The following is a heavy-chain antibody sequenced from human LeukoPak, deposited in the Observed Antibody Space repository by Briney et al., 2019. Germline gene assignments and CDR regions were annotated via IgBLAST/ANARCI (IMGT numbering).Heavy chain of an antibody. CDR3: ARSRTVVTRVPFDY. J-gene: IGHJ4*02. CDR2: VSPYNGNT. V-gene: IGHV1-18*01. Sequence: ASVKVSCKASGYTFTSKGVSWVRQAPGQGLEWMGWVSPYNGNTNFAQNLQGRVTMTTDTSTSTAYMELRSLRSDDTAVYYCARSRTVVTRVPFDYWGQGTLVTVSS. D-gene: IGHD4-23*01. CDR1: GYTFTSKG.